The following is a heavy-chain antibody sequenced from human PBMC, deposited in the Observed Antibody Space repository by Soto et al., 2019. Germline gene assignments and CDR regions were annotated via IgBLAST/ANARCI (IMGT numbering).Heavy chain of an antibody. Sequence: QVQLVQSGAEVKKPGASVKVSCKASGYTFTSYYISWVRQAPGQGLEWMGWISAYNGTTNYPQKLQGRVTMTTATSTSTASMELRSRRSDDTAVYYCARDSPPIASWGQGTLVTVSS. CDR1: GYTFTSYY. V-gene: IGHV1-18*01. CDR3: ARDSPPIAS. J-gene: IGHJ5*02. D-gene: IGHD3-3*02. CDR2: ISAYNGTT.